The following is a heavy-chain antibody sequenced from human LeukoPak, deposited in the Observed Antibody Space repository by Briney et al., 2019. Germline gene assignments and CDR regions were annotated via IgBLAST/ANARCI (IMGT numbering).Heavy chain of an antibody. Sequence: SQTLSLTCAVSGGSISSGDYPWSWIRQPPGKGLEWIGYIFHTGHTSYNPSLKSRVTISVGMSKNQLSLKLSSVTAADTAVYYCASPYYYDSSGYQGYFDCWGQGTLVTVSS. J-gene: IGHJ4*02. V-gene: IGHV4-30-2*01. D-gene: IGHD3-22*01. CDR1: GGSISSGDYP. CDR3: ASPYYYDSSGYQGYFDC. CDR2: IFHTGHT.